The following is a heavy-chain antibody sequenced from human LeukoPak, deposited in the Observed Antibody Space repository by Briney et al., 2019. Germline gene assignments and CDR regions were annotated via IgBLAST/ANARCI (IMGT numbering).Heavy chain of an antibody. Sequence: PGRSLRLSCAASGFTFSSYGMHWVRQAPGKGLEWVAVIWYDGSNKYYADSVKGRFTISRDNSKSTLYLQMNSLRAEDTAVYYCARDTYYYDSSGFSPYYYYYGMDVWGQGTTVTVSS. J-gene: IGHJ6*02. CDR2: IWYDGSNK. CDR3: ARDTYYYDSSGFSPYYYYYGMDV. D-gene: IGHD3-22*01. V-gene: IGHV3-33*01. CDR1: GFTFSSYG.